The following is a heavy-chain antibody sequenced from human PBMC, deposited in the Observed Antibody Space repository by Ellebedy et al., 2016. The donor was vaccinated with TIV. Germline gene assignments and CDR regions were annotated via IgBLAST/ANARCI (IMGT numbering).Heavy chain of an antibody. CDR1: GFTFSSYS. Sequence: GGSLRLSCAASGFTFSSYSMNWARQAPGKGLEWVSYISSSSSTIYYADSVKGRFTISRDNAKNSLYLQTNSLRDEDTAVYYCARGLTMYYFDYWGQGTLVTVSS. CDR2: ISSSSSTI. D-gene: IGHD3-10*02. CDR3: ARGLTMYYFDY. J-gene: IGHJ4*02. V-gene: IGHV3-48*02.